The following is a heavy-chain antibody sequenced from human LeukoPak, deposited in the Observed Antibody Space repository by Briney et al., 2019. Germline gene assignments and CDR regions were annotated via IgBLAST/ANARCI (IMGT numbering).Heavy chain of an antibody. D-gene: IGHD6-13*01. V-gene: IGHV3-74*01. CDR2: INSDGSST. J-gene: IGHJ4*02. CDR1: GFTFSSYW. CDR3: ATTGYSSSWYGY. Sequence: GGSLRLSCAASGFTFSSYWMHWVRQAPGKGLVWVSRINSDGSSTSYADSVKGRFTISRDNAKNTLYLQMNSLRAEDTAVYYCATTGYSSSWYGYWGQGTLVTVSS.